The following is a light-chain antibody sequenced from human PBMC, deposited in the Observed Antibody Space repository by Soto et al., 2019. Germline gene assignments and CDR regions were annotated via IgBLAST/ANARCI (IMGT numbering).Light chain of an antibody. CDR3: QQSYSTPPYT. V-gene: IGKV1-5*01. Sequence: DVQMTQSPSTLSASVGDRVTITCRASQSISTWLAWYQQKPGRAPKLLMFDASNLQSGVPSRFSGSGSGTEFTLTISSLQPEDFATYYCQQSYSTPPYTFGQGTKVDIK. CDR1: QSISTW. CDR2: DAS. J-gene: IGKJ2*01.